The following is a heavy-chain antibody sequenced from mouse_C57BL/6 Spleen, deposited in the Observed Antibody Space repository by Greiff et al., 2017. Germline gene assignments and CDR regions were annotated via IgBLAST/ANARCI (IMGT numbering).Heavy chain of an antibody. V-gene: IGHV2-2*01. CDR2: IWSGGST. CDR3: SRNLRGNYYAMDY. CDR1: GFSLTSYG. J-gene: IGHJ4*01. D-gene: IGHD2-1*01. Sequence: VMLVESGPGLVQPSQTLSITCTASGFSLTSYGVHWVRQSPGKGLEWLGMIWSGGSTDYNAAFISRLTISKDNPKSQVFFKMNSLQADDTAIYYCSRNLRGNYYAMDYWGQGTSVTVSS.